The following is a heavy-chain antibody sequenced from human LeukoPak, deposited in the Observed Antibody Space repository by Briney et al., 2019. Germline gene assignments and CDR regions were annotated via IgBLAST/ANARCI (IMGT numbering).Heavy chain of an antibody. CDR1: GGSFSGYY. CDR2: INHSGST. CDR3: SRTIYDYGDSYFDY. J-gene: IGHJ4*02. V-gene: IGHV4-34*01. Sequence: SETLSLTCAVYGGSFSGYYWSWIRQPPGKGLEWIGEINHSGSTNYNPSLKSRVTISVDTSKNQFSLKLSSVTAADSAVYYCSRTIYDYGDSYFDYWGEGTLVTVSS. D-gene: IGHD4-17*01.